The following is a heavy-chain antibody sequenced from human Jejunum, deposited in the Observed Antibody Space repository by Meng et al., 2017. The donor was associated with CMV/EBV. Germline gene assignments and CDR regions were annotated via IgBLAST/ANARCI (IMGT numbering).Heavy chain of an antibody. CDR1: VGSFTSSNYY. CDR3: TRGLGSYGSRIDY. V-gene: IGHV4-39*07. D-gene: IGHD5-18*01. Sequence: VGSFTSSNYYWGWIRQPPGKGLEWIGNIYYSGTTYYNPSLKSRGTISVDTSKNQFSLKLSSVTAADTAVYYCTRGLGSYGSRIDYWGQGTLVTVSS. J-gene: IGHJ4*02. CDR2: IYYSGTT.